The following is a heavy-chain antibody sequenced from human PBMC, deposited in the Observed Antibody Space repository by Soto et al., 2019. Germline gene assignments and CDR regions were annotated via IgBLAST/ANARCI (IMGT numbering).Heavy chain of an antibody. D-gene: IGHD1-26*01. J-gene: IGHJ4*02. CDR1: GYSFTSYW. Sequence: PGESLKISCKGSGYSFTSYWISWVRQMPGKGLEWMGRIDPSDSYTNYSPSFQGHVTMSPDKSISTAYLQWSSLKASDTAMYYCARRVRGSYPIYYFDYWGQGTLVAVSS. V-gene: IGHV5-10-1*01. CDR2: IDPSDSYT. CDR3: ARRVRGSYPIYYFDY.